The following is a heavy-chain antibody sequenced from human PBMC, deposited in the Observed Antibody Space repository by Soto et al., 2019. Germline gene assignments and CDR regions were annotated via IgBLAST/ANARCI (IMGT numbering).Heavy chain of an antibody. D-gene: IGHD6-19*01. Sequence: QLQLQESGPGLVKPSATLSLTCTVYGASIRTSLYYWGWIRQPPGKGLEWIGCIYYSGNTYYSPSLRSRLTISIAPSRNQFSLKLSSVTAADTAVYYVARHSYASGWYVDYWGRGTLFTVSS. V-gene: IGHV4-39*01. CDR2: IYYSGNT. CDR1: GASIRTSLYY. CDR3: ARHSYASGWYVDY. J-gene: IGHJ4*02.